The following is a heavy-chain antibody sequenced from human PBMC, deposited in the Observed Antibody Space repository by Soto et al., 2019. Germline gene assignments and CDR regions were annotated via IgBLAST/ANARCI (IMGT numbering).Heavy chain of an antibody. CDR1: GFTFSDYY. Sequence: QVQLVESGGGLVQPGGSLRLSCAASGFTFSDYYMSWIRQAPGKGLEWVSYISSSGSTIYYADSVKGRFTISRDNAKNSLYLQMNSLRAEDTAVYYCARDPDVLRFLEWPYYMDVWGKGTTVTVSS. CDR3: ARDPDVLRFLEWPYYMDV. D-gene: IGHD3-3*01. V-gene: IGHV3-11*01. J-gene: IGHJ6*03. CDR2: ISSSGSTI.